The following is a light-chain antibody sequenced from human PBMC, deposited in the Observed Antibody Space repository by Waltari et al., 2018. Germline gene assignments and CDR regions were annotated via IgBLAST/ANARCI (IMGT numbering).Light chain of an antibody. V-gene: IGLV2-11*01. Sequence: QSALTQPRSVSGSPGQSVTIPFPGTRSDVGGYNLVTWYQQHPDKAPQLIIYDNNKRPSGVPDRFSGSNSGNTASLTISGLQAEDEADYYCYSCVSSDNGLFGGGTKLTVV. CDR1: RSDVGGYNL. CDR2: DNN. CDR3: YSCVSSDNGL. J-gene: IGLJ2*01.